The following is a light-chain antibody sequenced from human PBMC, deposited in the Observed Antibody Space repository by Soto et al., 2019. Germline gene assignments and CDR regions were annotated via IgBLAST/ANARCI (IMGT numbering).Light chain of an antibody. Sequence: QSALTQPPSASGSPGQSVTISCTGTSGDVGGYNYVSWYQQHPGKAPKLMIYEVTKRPSGVPDRFSGSKFGNTASLTVSGLQPEDEAEYYCSSYTITSTYVFGTGTKVTVL. V-gene: IGLV2-8*01. CDR1: SGDVGGYNY. J-gene: IGLJ1*01. CDR3: SSYTITSTYV. CDR2: EVT.